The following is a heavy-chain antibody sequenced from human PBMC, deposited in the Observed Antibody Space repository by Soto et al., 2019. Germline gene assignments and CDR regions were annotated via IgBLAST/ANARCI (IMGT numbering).Heavy chain of an antibody. CDR2: INSDGSST. CDR3: ARAKEYSSSLGAFDI. Sequence: GGSLRLSCAASGFTFSSYWMHWVRQAPGKGLVWVSRINSDGSSTSYADSVKGRFTISRDNAKNTLYLQMNSLRAEDTAVYYCARAKEYSSSLGAFDIWGQGTMVTVSS. J-gene: IGHJ3*02. CDR1: GFTFSSYW. V-gene: IGHV3-74*01. D-gene: IGHD6-6*01.